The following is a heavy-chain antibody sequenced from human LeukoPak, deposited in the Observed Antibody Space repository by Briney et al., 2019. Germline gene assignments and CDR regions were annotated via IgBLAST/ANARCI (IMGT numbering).Heavy chain of an antibody. V-gene: IGHV3-9*01. CDR3: ARDRCGGDCRDWDY. Sequence: GGSLRLSCTASEFISDHAMHWVRQTPGKGLEWVSGIDWNSGRIGYGESVKGRFTVSRDNAKDSLYLQMISLRAEDTAVYYCARDRCGGDCRDWDYWGQGTLVTVSS. CDR1: EFISDHA. D-gene: IGHD2-21*02. J-gene: IGHJ4*02. CDR2: IDWNSGRI.